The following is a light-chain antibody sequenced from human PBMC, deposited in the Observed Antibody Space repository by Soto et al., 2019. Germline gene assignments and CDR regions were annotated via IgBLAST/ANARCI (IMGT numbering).Light chain of an antibody. CDR3: SSYTSSSTLNYV. CDR1: SSDVGGYNY. J-gene: IGLJ1*01. V-gene: IGLV2-14*01. Sequence: QSVLTQPASVSGSPRHSITISCTGTSSDVGGYNYVSWYQQHPGKAPKLMIYDVSNRPSGVSNRFSGSKSGNTASLTISGLQAEDEADYYCSSYTSSSTLNYVFGTGTKVTVL. CDR2: DVS.